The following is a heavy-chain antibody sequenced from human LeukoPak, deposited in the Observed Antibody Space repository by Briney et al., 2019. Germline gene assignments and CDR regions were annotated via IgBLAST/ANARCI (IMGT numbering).Heavy chain of an antibody. CDR1: GGSISSSSYY. CDR3: ASSPSSSSDY. CDR2: IYYSGST. D-gene: IGHD6-13*01. V-gene: IGHV4-39*07. J-gene: IGHJ4*02. Sequence: SETLSLTCTVSGGSISSSSYYWGWIRQPPGKGLEWIGSIYYSGSTYYNPSLKSRVTISVDTSRNHFFLRLISVTAADTAVYYCASSPSSSSDYWGQGTLVTVSS.